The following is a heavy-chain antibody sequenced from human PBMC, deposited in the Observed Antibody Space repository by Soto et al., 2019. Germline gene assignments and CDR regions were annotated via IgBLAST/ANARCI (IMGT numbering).Heavy chain of an antibody. D-gene: IGHD2-15*01. J-gene: IGHJ3*02. CDR2: ISYTGSS. CDR1: GGSINSYY. V-gene: IGHV4-59*08. CDR3: ARQIVLIAAPTTRGEAFDI. Sequence: QEQLQESGPGLVKPSETLSLTCTVSGGSINSYYWSWIRQPPGKGLEWIGFISYTGSSNYNPSHKSRVTISVATSENEFSLKLSSVTAADTAVYYCARQIVLIAAPTTRGEAFDIWGQGTMVTVSS.